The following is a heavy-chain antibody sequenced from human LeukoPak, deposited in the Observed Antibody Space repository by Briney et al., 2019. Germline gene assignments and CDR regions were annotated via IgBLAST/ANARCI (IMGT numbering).Heavy chain of an antibody. Sequence: SETLSLTCTVSGGSISSSSYYWGWIRQLPGKGLEWIGSIYYSGSTYYNPSLKSRVTISVDTSKNQFSLKLSSVTAADTAVYYCARQGSYGHLDYWGQGTLVTVSS. CDR1: GGSISSSSYY. J-gene: IGHJ4*02. CDR2: IYYSGST. D-gene: IGHD4-17*01. CDR3: ARQGSYGHLDY. V-gene: IGHV4-39*01.